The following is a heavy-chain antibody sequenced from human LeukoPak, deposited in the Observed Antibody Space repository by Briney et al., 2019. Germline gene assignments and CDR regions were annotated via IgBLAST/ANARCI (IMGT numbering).Heavy chain of an antibody. D-gene: IGHD3-10*01. V-gene: IGHV3-21*04. CDR2: IRSTSRDI. CDR1: GFTFSSYN. CDR3: AKDLHNYYGSGSYYTG. J-gene: IGHJ4*02. Sequence: GGSLRLSCAASGFTFSSYNMNWVRQAPGKGLEWVSSIRSTSRDIFYADSVKGRFTISRDNSKNTLYLQMNSLRAEDTAVYYCAKDLHNYYGSGSYYTGWGQGTLVTVSS.